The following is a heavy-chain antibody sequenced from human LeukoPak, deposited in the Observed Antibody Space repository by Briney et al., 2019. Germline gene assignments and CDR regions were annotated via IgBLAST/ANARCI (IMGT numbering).Heavy chain of an antibody. J-gene: IGHJ4*02. CDR3: VRDVDI. D-gene: IGHD5-24*01. CDR2: INRDGSEK. Sequence: GGSLRLSCTGSGFIFSNFWMGWARQGPGKGLQWVASINRDGSEKHPVDSVKGRFTISRDNAKNSVYLQMNGLTVEDTAVYYCVRDVDIWGQGTLVTVPS. V-gene: IGHV3-7*01. CDR1: GFIFSNFW.